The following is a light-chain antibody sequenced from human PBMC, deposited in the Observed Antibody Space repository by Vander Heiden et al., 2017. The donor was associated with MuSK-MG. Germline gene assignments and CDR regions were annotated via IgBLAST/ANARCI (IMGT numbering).Light chain of an antibody. Sequence: DIKMTQSPSSLSASVGDRVTFTCQASQDINNYLNWYQQKPGKAPKMVIYDASNLATGGPSRFSGSGSGTDFTFSITNLQPEKFATYYCQQYDNLPITFGQGTQVEI. CDR3: QQYDNLPIT. J-gene: IGKJ5*01. CDR1: QDINNY. CDR2: DAS. V-gene: IGKV1-33*01.